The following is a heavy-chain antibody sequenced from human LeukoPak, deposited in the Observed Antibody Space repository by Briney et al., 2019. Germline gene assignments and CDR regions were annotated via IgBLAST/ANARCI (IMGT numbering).Heavy chain of an antibody. J-gene: IGHJ6*03. D-gene: IGHD6-19*01. V-gene: IGHV3-21*01. CDR2: ISSSGDYK. CDR3: ARDSDSSGWLDYYMDV. CDR1: GFTFRTFT. Sequence: KAGGSLRLSCAASGFTFRTFTINWVRQAPGKGQEWISSISSSGDYKYYADSVKGRFTISRDNAKMSLYLEMSSLRVEDTAVYYCARDSDSSGWLDYYMDVWGEGTTVTISS.